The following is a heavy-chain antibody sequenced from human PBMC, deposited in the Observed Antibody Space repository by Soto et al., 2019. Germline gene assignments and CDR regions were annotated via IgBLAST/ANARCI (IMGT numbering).Heavy chain of an antibody. V-gene: IGHV3-48*03. Sequence: LSLSCTASGFTFSSYEMNWVRQAPGKGLEWVSYISSSDSSRYYADSVRGRFTISRDNAKNALYLQMHSLRVEDTGVYYCVRAPANYYYYGMDVWGQGTTVTVSS. CDR2: ISSSDSSR. J-gene: IGHJ6*02. CDR1: GFTFSSYE. CDR3: VRAPANYYYYGMDV.